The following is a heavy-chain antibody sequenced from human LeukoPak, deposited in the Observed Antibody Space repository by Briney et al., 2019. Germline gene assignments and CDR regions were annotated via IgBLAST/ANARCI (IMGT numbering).Heavy chain of an antibody. CDR3: ASHYNKNFWRGYFSSPPPNY. J-gene: IGHJ4*02. CDR2: ISSSSSYI. V-gene: IGHV3-21*01. D-gene: IGHD3-3*01. Sequence: GGSLRLSCAASGFTFSSYSMNWVRQAPGKGLEWVSSISSSSSYIYYADSVKGRFTISRDNAKNSLYLQMNSLRAEDTAVYYCASHYNKNFWRGYFSSPPPNYWGQGTLVTVSS. CDR1: GFTFSSYS.